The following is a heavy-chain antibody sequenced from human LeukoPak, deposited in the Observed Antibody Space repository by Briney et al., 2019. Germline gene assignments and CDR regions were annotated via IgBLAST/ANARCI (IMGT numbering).Heavy chain of an antibody. Sequence: GGSLRLSCAASGFTFSDYYMSWIRQAPGKGLEGVSYISSSGSTIYYADSVKGRFTISRDNAKNSLYLQMNSLRAEDTAVYYCARKFSSSWYSLFDYWGQGTLVTVSS. D-gene: IGHD6-13*01. V-gene: IGHV3-11*04. CDR3: ARKFSSSWYSLFDY. CDR2: ISSSGSTI. CDR1: GFTFSDYY. J-gene: IGHJ4*02.